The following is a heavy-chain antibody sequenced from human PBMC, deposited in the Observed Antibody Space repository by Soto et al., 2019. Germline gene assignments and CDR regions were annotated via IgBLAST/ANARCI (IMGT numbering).Heavy chain of an antibody. D-gene: IGHD6-13*01. Sequence: ASVKVSCKASGYTFTSYAMHWVRQAPGQRLEWMGWISAGNGNTKYSQKFQGRVTITRDTSASTAYMELSSLRSEDTAVYYCASEAIAAAAVYGMDVWGQGTTVTVSS. J-gene: IGHJ6*02. V-gene: IGHV1-3*01. CDR3: ASEAIAAAAVYGMDV. CDR1: GYTFTSYA. CDR2: ISAGNGNT.